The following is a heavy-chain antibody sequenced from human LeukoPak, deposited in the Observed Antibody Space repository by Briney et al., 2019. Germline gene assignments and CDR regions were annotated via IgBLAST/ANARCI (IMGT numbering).Heavy chain of an antibody. V-gene: IGHV4-59*01. Sequence: SETLSLTCTASGVSISSSSWRWIRQPPGKGLEWIGDIYFSGSTNFNPSPKSRVTTSVEATKNKTSLNLSTVTAPDTAVYYCARAVKYYYGSSGYYGANAFDIWGQGTMVTVSS. CDR2: IYFSGST. CDR3: ARAVKYYYGSSGYYGANAFDI. CDR1: GVSISSSS. J-gene: IGHJ3*02. D-gene: IGHD3-22*01.